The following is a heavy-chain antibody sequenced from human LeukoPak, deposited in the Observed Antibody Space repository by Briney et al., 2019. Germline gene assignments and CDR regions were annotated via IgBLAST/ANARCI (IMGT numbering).Heavy chain of an antibody. CDR2: IYPGDSDT. CDR3: VRQYCSSISCYKAADY. V-gene: IGHV5-51*01. J-gene: IGHJ4*02. D-gene: IGHD2-2*02. Sequence: GESLKTSCKGSGYSFTSYWIGWVRQMPGKGLEWMGIIYPGDSDTRYSPSFQGQVTISADKSISTAYLQWSSLKASDTAMYYCVRQYCSSISCYKAADYWGQGTLVTVSS. CDR1: GYSFTSYW.